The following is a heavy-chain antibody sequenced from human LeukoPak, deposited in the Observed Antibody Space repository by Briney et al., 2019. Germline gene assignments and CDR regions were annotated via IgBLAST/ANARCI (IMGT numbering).Heavy chain of an antibody. CDR1: GGTFSSYA. D-gene: IGHD2-15*01. V-gene: IGHV1-69*05. CDR3: ARVVVVVVAATRGGSNWFDP. CDR2: IIPIFGTA. J-gene: IGHJ5*02. Sequence: EASVKVSCKASGGTFSSYAISWVRQAPGQGLEWMGGIIPIFGTANYAQKLQGRVTMTTDTSTSTAYMELRSLRSDDTAVYYCARVVVVVVAATRGGSNWFDPWGQGTLVTVSS.